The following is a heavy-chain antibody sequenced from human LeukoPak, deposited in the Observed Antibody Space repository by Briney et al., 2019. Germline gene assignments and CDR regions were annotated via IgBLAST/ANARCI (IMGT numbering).Heavy chain of an antibody. J-gene: IGHJ4*02. CDR1: GYRFTNYW. V-gene: IGHV5-51*01. CDR3: ARQGAELCNFDY. D-gene: IGHD3-16*01. CDR2: VSPADSDT. Sequence: GESLKISCKGSGYRFTNYWIGWVRQMPGEGLEWMGAVSPADSDTRYSPSFQGQVTISADESINTAYLQLTSLKASETAMYYCARQGAELCNFDYWGQGTLVIVSS.